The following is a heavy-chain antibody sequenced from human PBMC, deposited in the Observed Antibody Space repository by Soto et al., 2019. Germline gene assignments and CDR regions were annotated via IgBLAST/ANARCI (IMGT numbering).Heavy chain of an antibody. V-gene: IGHV1-3*01. CDR1: GYTFTTYA. CDR3: ARGSAAAGPYYFDD. D-gene: IGHD6-13*01. Sequence: ASVKVSCKASGYTFTTYAMHWVRQAPGQRLEWMGWINAGNGATKYSQNFQDRVTIARDTSANTAFMELSSLRSEDTAVYYCARGSAAAGPYYFDDWDQGTLVTVSS. J-gene: IGHJ4*02. CDR2: INAGNGAT.